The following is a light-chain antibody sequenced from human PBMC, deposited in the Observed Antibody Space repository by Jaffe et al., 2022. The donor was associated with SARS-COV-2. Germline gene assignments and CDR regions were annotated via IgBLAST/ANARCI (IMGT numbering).Light chain of an antibody. V-gene: IGKV1-39*01. CDR2: AAS. CDR3: QHTHSAPWA. CDR1: QSITTH. J-gene: IGKJ1*01. Sequence: DIQMTQSPSSLSASLGDTLTITCRASQSITTHLNWYQQKPGKAPKLLIYAASGFQSGVPSRFSGSGSGTDFTLTISSLQPEDFATYYCQHTHSAPWAFGQGTKVEIK.